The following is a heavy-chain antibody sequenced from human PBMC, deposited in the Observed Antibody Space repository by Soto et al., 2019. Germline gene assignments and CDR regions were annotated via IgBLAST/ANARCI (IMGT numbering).Heavy chain of an antibody. J-gene: IGHJ6*03. V-gene: IGHV4-59*08. CDR2: IYYSGST. Sequence: SETLSLTCTVSGGSISSYYWSWIRQPPGKGLEWIGYIYYSGSTNYNPSLKSRVTISVDTSKNQFSLKLSSVTAADTAVYYCARLIVVVSYYYKDVWGKGTTVTVSS. D-gene: IGHD2-15*01. CDR1: GGSISSYY. CDR3: ARLIVVVSYYYKDV.